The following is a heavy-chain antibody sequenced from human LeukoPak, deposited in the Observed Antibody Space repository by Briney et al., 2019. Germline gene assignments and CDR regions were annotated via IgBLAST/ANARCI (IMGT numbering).Heavy chain of an antibody. J-gene: IGHJ6*02. CDR3: VGPYCSSTSCYRYYYYGMDV. Sequence: GGSLRLSCAVSGFTFSSYAMSWVRQAPGKGLEWVSAISGSGGSTYYADSVKGRFTISRDNSKNTLYLQMNSLRAEDTAVYYCVGPYCSSTSCYRYYYYGMDVWGQGTTVTVSS. D-gene: IGHD2-2*02. CDR1: GFTFSSYA. CDR2: ISGSGGST. V-gene: IGHV3-23*01.